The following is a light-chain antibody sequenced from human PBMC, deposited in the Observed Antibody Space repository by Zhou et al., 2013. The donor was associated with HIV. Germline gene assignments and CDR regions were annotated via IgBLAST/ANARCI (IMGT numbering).Light chain of an antibody. Sequence: EIVMTQSPATLSVSPGERATLSCRASQSVSSNLAWYQQKPGQAPRLLIYDTSTRATGIPARFSGSGSGTEFTLTISSMQSEDFADYYCQQYENWPPWTFGQGTKVEI. J-gene: IGKJ1*01. V-gene: IGKV3-15*01. CDR2: DTS. CDR1: QSVSSN. CDR3: QQYENWPPWT.